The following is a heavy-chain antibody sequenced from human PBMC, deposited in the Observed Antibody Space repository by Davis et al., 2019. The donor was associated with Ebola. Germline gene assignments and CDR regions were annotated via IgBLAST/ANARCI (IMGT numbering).Heavy chain of an antibody. CDR1: GFTFSSYA. D-gene: IGHD1-14*01. CDR2: ISYDGSNK. Sequence: GESLKISCAASGFTFSSYAMHWVRQAPGKGLEWVAVISYDGSNKYYADSVKGRFTISRDNAKNSLYLQMNSLRAEDTAVYYCARTRSHRSIPRTPAYYYGMDVWGQGTTVTVSS. V-gene: IGHV3-30-3*01. CDR3: ARTRSHRSIPRTPAYYYGMDV. J-gene: IGHJ6*02.